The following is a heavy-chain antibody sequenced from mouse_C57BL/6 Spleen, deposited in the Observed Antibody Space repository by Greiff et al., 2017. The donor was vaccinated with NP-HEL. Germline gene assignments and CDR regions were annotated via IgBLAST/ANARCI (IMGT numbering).Heavy chain of an antibody. CDR1: GYTFTSYW. D-gene: IGHD2-2*01. Sequence: QVHVKQPGAELVKPGASVKLSCKASGYTFTSYWMHWVKQRPGQGLEWIGMIHPNSGSTNYNEKFKSKATLTVDKSSSTAYMQLSSLTSEDSAVYYCARGTMVPFDYWGQGTTLTVSS. CDR2: IHPNSGST. V-gene: IGHV1-64*01. J-gene: IGHJ2*01. CDR3: ARGTMVPFDY.